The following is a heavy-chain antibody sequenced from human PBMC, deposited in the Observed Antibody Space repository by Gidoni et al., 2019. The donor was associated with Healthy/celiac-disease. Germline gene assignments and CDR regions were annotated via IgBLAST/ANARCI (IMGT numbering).Heavy chain of an antibody. Sequence: QVQLQQWGAGLFKPSETLSLTCAVYGGSFSGYYWSWIRQPPGKGLEWIGEINHSGSTNYNPSIKSRVTISVDTSKNQFSLKRSSVTAADTAVYYCARGPPSEVDIVATTLDYWGQGTLVTVSS. D-gene: IGHD5-12*01. CDR2: INHSGST. J-gene: IGHJ4*02. V-gene: IGHV4-34*01. CDR3: ARGPPSEVDIVATTLDY. CDR1: GGSFSGYY.